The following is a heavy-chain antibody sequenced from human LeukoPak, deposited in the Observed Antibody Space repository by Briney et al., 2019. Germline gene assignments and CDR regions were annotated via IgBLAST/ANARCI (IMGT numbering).Heavy chain of an antibody. Sequence: GGSLRLTCAASGFTFRIFGLNWVRQAPGKGPEWVSYIDARSGITYYADSVQGRCTISRDDARESVFLQMDGLRVDDTAVYYCARTYDFGRGPPGDAFDNWGPGTWVIVSS. D-gene: IGHD3-3*01. V-gene: IGHV3-48*04. CDR2: IDARSGIT. J-gene: IGHJ3*02. CDR1: GFTFRIFG. CDR3: ARTYDFGRGPPGDAFDN.